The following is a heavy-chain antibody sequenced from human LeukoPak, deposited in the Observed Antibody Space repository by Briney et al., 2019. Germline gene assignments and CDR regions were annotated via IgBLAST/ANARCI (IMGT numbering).Heavy chain of an antibody. Sequence: GGSLRLSCAAAGFTFDEYAMHWVRQAPGKGLEWVSLISGDGSNTWYADSVKGRFTISRDNTENSLYLHMNSLGTEDTAFYYCAKMVHTEQWLVPFDYWGQGTLVTVSS. CDR2: ISGDGSNT. CDR1: GFTFDEYA. V-gene: IGHV3-43*02. J-gene: IGHJ4*02. CDR3: AKMVHTEQWLVPFDY. D-gene: IGHD6-19*01.